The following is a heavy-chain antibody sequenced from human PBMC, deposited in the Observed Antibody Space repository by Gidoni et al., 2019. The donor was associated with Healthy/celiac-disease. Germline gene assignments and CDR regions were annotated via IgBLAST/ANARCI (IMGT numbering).Heavy chain of an antibody. Sequence: QVQLQESGPGLGKPSETLSLTCAVSGYSISSGYYGGWIRQPPGKGLEWIGSIYHRGSTYYNPSLKSRVTISVDTSKNQFSLKLSSVTAADTAVYYCARGFSVWFGELSQGYNWFDPWGQGTLVTVSS. V-gene: IGHV4-38-2*01. CDR2: IYHRGST. CDR1: GYSISSGYY. D-gene: IGHD3-10*01. J-gene: IGHJ5*02. CDR3: ARGFSVWFGELSQGYNWFDP.